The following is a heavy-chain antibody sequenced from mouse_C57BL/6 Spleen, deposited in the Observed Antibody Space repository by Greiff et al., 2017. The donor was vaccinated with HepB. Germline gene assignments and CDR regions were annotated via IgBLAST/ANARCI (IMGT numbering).Heavy chain of an antibody. J-gene: IGHJ3*01. CDR3: AREFSGFAY. CDR2: IPPNSGST. Sequence: VQLQQPGAELVKPGASVKLSCKASGYTFTSYWMHWVKQRPGQGLEWIGMIPPNSGSTNYNEKFKSKATLTVDKSSSTAYMQLSGLTSEDSAVYYCAREFSGFAYWGQGTLVTVSA. V-gene: IGHV1-64*01. CDR1: GYTFTSYW.